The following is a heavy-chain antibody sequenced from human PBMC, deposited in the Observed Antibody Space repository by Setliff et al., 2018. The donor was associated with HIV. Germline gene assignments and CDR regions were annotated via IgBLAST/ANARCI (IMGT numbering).Heavy chain of an antibody. D-gene: IGHD3-10*01. CDR1: GGSISSYY. J-gene: IGHJ4*02. V-gene: IGHV4-4*09. Sequence: PSETLSLTCAVYGGSISSYYWSWIRQPPGKGLEWLGHIYSSGSTNYNPSLKSRVTISVDTSKDQFSLKLYSVTAADTAVYYCARAYFGSGIYYWGQGTLVTVSS. CDR2: IYSSGST. CDR3: ARAYFGSGIYY.